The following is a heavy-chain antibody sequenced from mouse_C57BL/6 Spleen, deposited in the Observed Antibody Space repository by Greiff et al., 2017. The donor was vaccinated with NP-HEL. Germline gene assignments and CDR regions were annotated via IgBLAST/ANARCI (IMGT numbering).Heavy chain of an antibody. V-gene: IGHV1-81*01. CDR3: ARRGVWYYFDY. D-gene: IGHD2-10*02. CDR1: GYTFTSYG. J-gene: IGHJ2*01. Sequence: QVQLQQSGAELARPGASVKLSCKASGYTFTSYGISWVKQRTGQGLEWIGEIDPSDSYTNYNGKFKGKATLTADKSSSTAYMQLSSLTSEDSAVYFCARRGVWYYFDYWGQGTTLTVSS. CDR2: IDPSDSYT.